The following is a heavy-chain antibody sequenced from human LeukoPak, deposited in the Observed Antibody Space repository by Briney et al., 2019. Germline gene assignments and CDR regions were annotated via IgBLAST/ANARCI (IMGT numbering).Heavy chain of an antibody. Sequence: GGSLRLSCAASGFTFGSYAMHWVRQAPGKGLEWVAFIRYDGSNKYYADSAKGRFTISRDNSKSTLYLQMNSLRADDTAVYYCARVWMVYCSSTSCYAPDYWGQGTLVTVSS. D-gene: IGHD2-2*01. CDR1: GFTFGSYA. CDR3: ARVWMVYCSSTSCYAPDY. CDR2: IRYDGSNK. V-gene: IGHV3-30*02. J-gene: IGHJ4*02.